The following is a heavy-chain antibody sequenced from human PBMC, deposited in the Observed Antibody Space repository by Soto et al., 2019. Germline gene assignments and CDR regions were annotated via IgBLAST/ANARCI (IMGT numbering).Heavy chain of an antibody. D-gene: IGHD3-10*01. J-gene: IGHJ6*02. CDR3: ARGSLTMDV. CDR2: IYPSGNT. CDR1: GGTINNYY. V-gene: IGHV4-4*07. Sequence: SETLSLTCTVSGGTINNYYWSLIRQPAGKGLEWIGRIYPSGNTNYNPSLKSRVIMSVDTSKDQFSLKLNSVTAADTAVYYCARGSLTMDVWGQGTRVTVSS.